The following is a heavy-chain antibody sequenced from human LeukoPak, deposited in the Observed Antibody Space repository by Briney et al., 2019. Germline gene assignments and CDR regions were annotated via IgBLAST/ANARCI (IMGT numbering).Heavy chain of an antibody. CDR3: AKYPVSIVATIMFGAGGNYFDY. CDR2: ISGSGGST. J-gene: IGHJ4*02. V-gene: IGHV3-23*01. Sequence: GGSLRLSCAASGFTFSSYAMSWVRQAPGKGLEWVSDISGSGGSTYYADSVKGRFTISRNNSKNTLYLQMNSRRAEDTAVYYCAKYPVSIVATIMFGAGGNYFDYWGQGTLVTVSS. CDR1: GFTFSSYA. D-gene: IGHD5-12*01.